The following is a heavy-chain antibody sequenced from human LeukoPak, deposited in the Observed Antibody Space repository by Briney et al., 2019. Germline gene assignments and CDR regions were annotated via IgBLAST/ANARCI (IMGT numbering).Heavy chain of an antibody. J-gene: IGHJ6*04. V-gene: IGHV3-11*04. CDR3: AELGITMIGGV. Sequence: PGGSLRLSCAASGFTFSDYYMGRIRQAPGKGLEWVSYITSSASTIYYADSVKGRFTISRDNAKNSLYLQMNSLRAEDTAVYYCAELGITMIGGVWGKGTTVTISS. D-gene: IGHD3-10*02. CDR2: ITSSASTI. CDR1: GFTFSDYY.